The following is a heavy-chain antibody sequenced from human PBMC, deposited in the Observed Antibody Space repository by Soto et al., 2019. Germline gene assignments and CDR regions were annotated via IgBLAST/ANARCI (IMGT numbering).Heavy chain of an antibody. V-gene: IGHV3-30*18. CDR1: GFTFNNFG. Sequence: GGSLRLSCAASGFTFNNFGMHWVRQAPGKGLEWVACISHDGSNKYYADSVKGRFTISRDKSKNTLYLQMNSLRAEDTAVYYCTKDSAGGYSYGYYFDYWGQGSLVTVSS. CDR2: ISHDGSNK. J-gene: IGHJ4*02. CDR3: TKDSAGGYSYGYYFDY. D-gene: IGHD5-18*01.